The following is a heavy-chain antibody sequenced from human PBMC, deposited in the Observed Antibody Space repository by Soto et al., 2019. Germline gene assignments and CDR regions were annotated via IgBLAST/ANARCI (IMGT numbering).Heavy chain of an antibody. V-gene: IGHV4-59*08. CDR2: IYYSGST. CDR1: GGYISSYY. Sequence: SETLSLTCTVSGGYISSYYWSWIRQPPGKGLEWIGYIYYSGSTNYNPSLKSRVTTSVDTSKNQFSLKLSSVTAADTAVYYCARHGSVTPYEIFGVVIPDVQTDNWFDPWGQGTLVTVSS. D-gene: IGHD3-3*01. J-gene: IGHJ5*02. CDR3: ARHGSVTPYEIFGVVIPDVQTDNWFDP.